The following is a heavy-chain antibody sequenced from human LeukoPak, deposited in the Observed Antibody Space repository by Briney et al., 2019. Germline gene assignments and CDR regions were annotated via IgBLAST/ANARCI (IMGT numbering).Heavy chain of an antibody. V-gene: IGHV3-9*03. CDR2: ISWHSGAI. Sequence: GRSLRLSCAASGLTFHDYAMHWVRQPPAKGLEWVSGISWHSGAIVYADSVKDRFTISRDNAKNSLYLQLHSLIPEHMALSYFAKEGGGGEFYFDYWCQGTLVTVSS. CDR3: AKEGGGGEFYFDY. J-gene: IGHJ4*02. D-gene: IGHD2-21*01. CDR1: GLTFHDYA.